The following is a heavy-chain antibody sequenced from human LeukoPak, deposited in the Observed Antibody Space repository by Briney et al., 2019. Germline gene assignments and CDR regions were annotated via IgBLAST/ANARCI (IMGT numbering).Heavy chain of an antibody. CDR1: GDNVSGYTAA. CDR2: TYYRSKSYH. D-gene: IGHD3-10*01. V-gene: IGHV6-1*01. CDR3: ARDHHPYGSGKDYHYYDMDV. J-gene: IGHJ6*02. Sequence: SQTLSLTCAISGDNVSGYTAAWSWIRQSPSRGLEWLGRTYYRSKSYHDYAVSGKSRMTINPDTSKNQFSLQLNSVTPEDTAVYFCARDHHPYGSGKDYHYYDMDVWGQGTTVTVSS.